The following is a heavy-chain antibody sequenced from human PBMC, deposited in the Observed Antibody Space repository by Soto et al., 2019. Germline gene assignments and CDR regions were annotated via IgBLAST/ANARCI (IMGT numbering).Heavy chain of an antibody. CDR1: GGSISSYY. V-gene: IGHV4-59*01. CDR3: ARSGVRVGPFTMVRGVDGMHV. J-gene: IGHJ6*02. D-gene: IGHD3-10*01. CDR2: IYYGGST. Sequence: QVQLQESGPGLVKPSETLSLTCTVSGGSISSYYWSWIGQPPGKGLEWIGYIYYGGSTNYNPSLKSRVTILVDTSKNQFSLKLSSVTAADTAVYYCARSGVRVGPFTMVRGVDGMHVWGQGTTVTVSS.